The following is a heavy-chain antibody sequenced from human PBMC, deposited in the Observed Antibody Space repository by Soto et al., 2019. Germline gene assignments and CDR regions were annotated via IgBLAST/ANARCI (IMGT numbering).Heavy chain of an antibody. V-gene: IGHV1-18*01. CDR1: GYTFTSYG. CDR3: ARAERWLVPYFDC. D-gene: IGHD6-19*01. J-gene: IGHJ4*02. Sequence: ASVKVSCKASGYTFTSYGISWVRQAPGQGLEWMGRISAYNGNTNYAQKLQGRVTMTTDTSTSTAYMELRSLRSDDTAVYYCARAERWLVPYFDCRRQGTLVPVSS. CDR2: ISAYNGNT.